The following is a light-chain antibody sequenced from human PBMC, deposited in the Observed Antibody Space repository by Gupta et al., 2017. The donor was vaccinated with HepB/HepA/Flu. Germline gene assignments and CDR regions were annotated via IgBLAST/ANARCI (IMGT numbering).Light chain of an antibody. J-gene: IGKJ4*01. CDR3: QQYYWWHPLS. CDR2: RTS. V-gene: IGKV3-15*01. CDR1: HNIYNK. Sequence: EIVMTQSPGTLSVSPGERVTLSCRASHNIYNKLAWYQQKLGQAPRLLIYRTSTRATDIPARFSGSGVGTELTLTISSRQSEDFAGYYCQQYYWWHPLSFGGGTKVEIK.